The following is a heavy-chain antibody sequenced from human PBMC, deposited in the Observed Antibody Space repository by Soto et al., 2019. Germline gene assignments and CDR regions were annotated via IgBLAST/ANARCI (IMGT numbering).Heavy chain of an antibody. D-gene: IGHD3-22*01. CDR3: ARAVGLTFHSSGYYNYYYYGMDV. CDR1: GYTFTGYY. J-gene: IGHJ6*02. V-gene: IGHV1-2*04. CDR2: INPNSGGT. Sequence: ASVKVSCKASGYTFTGYYMRWVRQAPGQGLEWMGWINPNSGGTNYAQKFQGWVTMTRDTSISTAYMELSRLRSDDTAVYYCARAVGLTFHSSGYYNYYYYGMDVWGQGTTVTVSS.